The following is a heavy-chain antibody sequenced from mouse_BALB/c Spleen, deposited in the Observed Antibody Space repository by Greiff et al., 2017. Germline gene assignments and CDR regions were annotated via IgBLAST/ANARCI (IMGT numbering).Heavy chain of an antibody. CDR3: ARDRHSFDY. J-gene: IGHJ2*01. CDR2: INSNGGST. Sequence: EVQGVESGGGLVRPGGSLNLPCAASGFTFSSYGMSWVRQTPDRRLELVATINSNGGSTYYPDSVKGRFTISRDNAKNTLYLQMSSLKSEDTAMYYCARDRHSFDYWGQGTTLTVSS. D-gene: IGHD6-1*01. V-gene: IGHV5-6-3*01. CDR1: GFTFSSYG.